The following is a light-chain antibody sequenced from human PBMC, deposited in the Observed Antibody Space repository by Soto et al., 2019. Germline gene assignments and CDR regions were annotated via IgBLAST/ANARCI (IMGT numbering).Light chain of an antibody. V-gene: IGLV2-23*01. J-gene: IGLJ3*02. CDR1: SGDVGSYNL. CDR2: EGT. CDR3: CSYAGSSTWV. Sequence: QSVLTQPASVSGSPGQSITISCTGTSGDVGSYNLVSWYQQHPDKAPKLILYEGTQRPSGVSDRFSGSKSGNTASLTISGLQAEDEADYYCCSYAGSSTWVFGGGTKLTVL.